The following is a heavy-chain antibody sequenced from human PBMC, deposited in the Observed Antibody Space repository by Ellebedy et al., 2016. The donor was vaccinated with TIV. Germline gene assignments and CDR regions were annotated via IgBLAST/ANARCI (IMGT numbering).Heavy chain of an antibody. Sequence: ASVKVSXXASGYTFTSYYMHWVRQAPGQGLEWMGWINPNSGGTNYAQKFQGRVTMTRDTSISTAYMELSRLRSDDTAVYYCARDEAVAAGDYWGQGTLVTVSS. CDR3: ARDEAVAAGDY. D-gene: IGHD6-19*01. CDR2: INPNSGGT. J-gene: IGHJ4*02. V-gene: IGHV1-2*02. CDR1: GYTFTSYY.